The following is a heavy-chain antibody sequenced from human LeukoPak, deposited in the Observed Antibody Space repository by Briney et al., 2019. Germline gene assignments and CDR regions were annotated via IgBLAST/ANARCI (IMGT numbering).Heavy chain of an antibody. CDR2: INHSGST. Sequence: SETLSLTCAVYGGSFSGYYWSWIRQPPGKGLEWIGEINHSGSTNYNPSLKSRVSISVDTSKNQFYLKLSSVTAADTAVYYCARGLGGMDVWGKGTTVTVSS. CDR3: ARGLGGMDV. D-gene: IGHD3-16*01. J-gene: IGHJ6*04. V-gene: IGHV4-34*01. CDR1: GGSFSGYY.